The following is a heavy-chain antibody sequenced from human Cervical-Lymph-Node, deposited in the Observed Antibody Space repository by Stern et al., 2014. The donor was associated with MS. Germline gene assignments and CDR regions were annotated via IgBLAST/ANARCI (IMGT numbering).Heavy chain of an antibody. CDR1: VYTFTSYT. Sequence: VQLVESRSELKKPGASVKVSCKASVYTFTSYTLNWVRQAPGQGLELMGLIDTNTGNPKYAQGFTGRFVFSLDTSVSTAYLQISSLKAEDTAVYYCARRGYYYDSSGYYEDFDYWGQGTLVTVSS. V-gene: IGHV7-4-1*02. CDR3: ARRGYYYDSSGYYEDFDY. J-gene: IGHJ4*02. D-gene: IGHD3-22*01. CDR2: IDTNTGNP.